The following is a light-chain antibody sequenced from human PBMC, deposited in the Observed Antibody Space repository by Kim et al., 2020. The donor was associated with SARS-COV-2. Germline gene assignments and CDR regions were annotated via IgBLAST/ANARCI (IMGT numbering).Light chain of an antibody. Sequence: GPKVTISGSGSTSNTGNKYVSWHRKLPGTAPKLLIYDNDKRPSGIPDRFSGSTSGPSATLGITGLETGDEADYYCGTWDCRLNAVLYGGGTQLTVL. CDR2: DND. CDR3: GTWDCRLNAVL. CDR1: TSNTGNKY. V-gene: IGLV1-51*01. J-gene: IGLJ2*01.